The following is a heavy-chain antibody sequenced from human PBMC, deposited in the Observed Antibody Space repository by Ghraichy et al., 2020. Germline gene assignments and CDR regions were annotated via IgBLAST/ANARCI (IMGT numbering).Heavy chain of an antibody. J-gene: IGHJ3*02. CDR3: ARAPYDDDGFYDDGFDI. V-gene: IGHV4-30-2*01. Sequence: SLNIPCAVSGGSISSGSYSWSWIRQPPGKGLEWIGYIYHSGNTYYNPSLKSRVTISLDSSKNQFSLKLSSVTAADTAVYYCARAPYDDDGFYDDGFDIWGQGTMFTVSS. CDR2: IYHSGNT. CDR1: GGSISSGSYS. D-gene: IGHD3-22*01.